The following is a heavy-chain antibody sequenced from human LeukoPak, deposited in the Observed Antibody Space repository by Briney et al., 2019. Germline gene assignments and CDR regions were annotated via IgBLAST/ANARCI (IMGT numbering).Heavy chain of an antibody. D-gene: IGHD2-2*01. CDR1: GYTFTGYY. V-gene: IGHV1-2*02. CDR2: INPNSGGT. Sequence: ASVKVSCKASGYTFTGYYMHWVRQAPGQGLEWMGWINPNSGGTNYAQKLQGRVTMTTDTSTSTAYMELRSLRSDDTAVYYCARDGRVVPAAHDAFDIWGQGTMVTVSS. CDR3: ARDGRVVPAAHDAFDI. J-gene: IGHJ3*02.